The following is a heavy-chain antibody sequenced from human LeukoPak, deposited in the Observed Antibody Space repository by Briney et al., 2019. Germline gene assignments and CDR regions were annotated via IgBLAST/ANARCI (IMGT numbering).Heavy chain of an antibody. V-gene: IGHV1-2*02. Sequence: ASVKVSCKASGYTFTGYYMHWVRQAPGQGLEWMGWINPNSGGTNYAQKFQGRVTMTRDTSTSTAYMELSRLRSDDTAVYYCAREDVLRYFDWLSSHWFDPWGQGTLVTVSS. CDR3: AREDVLRYFDWLSSHWFDP. D-gene: IGHD3-9*01. CDR1: GYTFTGYY. CDR2: INPNSGGT. J-gene: IGHJ5*02.